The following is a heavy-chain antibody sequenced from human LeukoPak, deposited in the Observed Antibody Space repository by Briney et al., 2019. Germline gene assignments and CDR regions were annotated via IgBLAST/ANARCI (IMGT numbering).Heavy chain of an antibody. CDR3: ATDIRSSPLGF. J-gene: IGHJ4*01. V-gene: IGHV3-66*01. CDR2: IYAGVST. Sequence: PGRSLRLSCAVSGFRVTNDYMNWVRQAPGKGLEWVSIIYAGVSTYYADSVKGRFTISRDSSNNTLFLQMSNLRADDSGLYYCATDIRSSPLGFWGHGTLVTVSS. CDR1: GFRVTNDY. D-gene: IGHD3-9*01.